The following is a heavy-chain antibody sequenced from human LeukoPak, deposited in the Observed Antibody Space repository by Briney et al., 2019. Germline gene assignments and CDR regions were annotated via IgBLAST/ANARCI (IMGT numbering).Heavy chain of an antibody. CDR3: ARDSSGSGSSYIFDY. V-gene: IGHV3-30*01. CDR2: ISYDGSNK. CDR1: GFTFSSYA. D-gene: IGHD3-10*01. J-gene: IGHJ4*02. Sequence: PGGSLGLSCAASGFTFSSYAMHWVRQAPGKGLEWVAVISYDGSNKYYADSVKGRFTISRDNSKNTLYLQMNSLRAEDTAVYYCARDSSGSGSSYIFDYWGQGTLVTVSS.